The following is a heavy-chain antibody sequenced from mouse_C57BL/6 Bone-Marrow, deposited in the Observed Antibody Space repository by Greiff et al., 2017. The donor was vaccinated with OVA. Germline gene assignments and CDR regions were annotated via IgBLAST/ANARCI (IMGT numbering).Heavy chain of an antibody. J-gene: IGHJ3*01. CDR3: AREGAAQVPLY. CDR1: GYTFTSYW. V-gene: IGHV1-59*01. CDR2: IDPSDSYT. Sequence: QVQLKQPGAELVRPGTSVKLSCKASGYTFTSYWMHWVKQRPGQGLEWIGVIDPSDSYTNYNQKFKGKATLTVDTSSSTAYMQLSSLTSEDSAVYYCAREGAAQVPLYWGQGTLVTVSA. D-gene: IGHD3-2*02.